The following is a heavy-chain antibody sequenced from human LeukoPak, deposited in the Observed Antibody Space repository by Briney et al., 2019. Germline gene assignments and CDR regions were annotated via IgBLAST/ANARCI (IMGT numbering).Heavy chain of an antibody. CDR2: IGGSGSST. V-gene: IGHV3-23*01. D-gene: IGHD3-10*01. J-gene: IGHJ4*02. CDR3: AKLWFGELGAVYFDY. CDR1: GFRFSNYA. Sequence: GGSLRLSCAASGFRFSNYAMSWVRQAPGKGLEWVSGIGGSGSSTYYADSVKGRFTISRDNSKNTLNLQMNSLRAEDTAVYYCAKLWFGELGAVYFDYWGQGTLVTVSS.